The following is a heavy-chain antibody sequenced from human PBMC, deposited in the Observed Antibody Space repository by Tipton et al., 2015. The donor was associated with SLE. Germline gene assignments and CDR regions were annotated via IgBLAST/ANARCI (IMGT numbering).Heavy chain of an antibody. V-gene: IGHV4-34*01. J-gene: IGHJ4*02. CDR3: ARGALGRFLGY. CDR2: INHSGSA. D-gene: IGHD3-3*01. Sequence: TLSLTCTVSGGSISSYYWSWIRQPPGKGLEWIGEINHSGSANYNPSLKSRVTISVDTSKNQFSLKLSSVTAADTAVYYCARGALGRFLGYWGQGTLVTVSS. CDR1: GGSISSYY.